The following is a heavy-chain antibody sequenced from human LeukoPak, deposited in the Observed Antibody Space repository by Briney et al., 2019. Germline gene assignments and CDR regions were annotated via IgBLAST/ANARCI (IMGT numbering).Heavy chain of an antibody. D-gene: IGHD6-13*01. CDR3: ARTLAAAGLKDYYYYYGMDV. Sequence: ASVKVSCKASGYTFTSYDINWVRQATGQGLGWMGWMNPNSGNTGYAQKFQGRVTMTRNTSISTAYMELSSLRSEDTAVYYCARTLAAAGLKDYYYYYGMDVWGQGTTVTVSS. CDR1: GYTFTSYD. V-gene: IGHV1-8*01. J-gene: IGHJ6*02. CDR2: MNPNSGNT.